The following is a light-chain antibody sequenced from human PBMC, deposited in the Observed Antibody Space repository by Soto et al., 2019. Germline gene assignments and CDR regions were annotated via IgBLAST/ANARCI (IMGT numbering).Light chain of an antibody. Sequence: QSALTQPPSASGSPGQSVTISCTGTSSDVGRYNYVSWYQQHPGKAPKLMIYEVSTRPSGVPDRFSGSKSGNTASLTVSGLQAEDEADYYCSSYAGSNHLVFGGGTKLTVL. CDR3: SSYAGSNHLV. CDR2: EVS. CDR1: SSDVGRYNY. V-gene: IGLV2-8*01. J-gene: IGLJ2*01.